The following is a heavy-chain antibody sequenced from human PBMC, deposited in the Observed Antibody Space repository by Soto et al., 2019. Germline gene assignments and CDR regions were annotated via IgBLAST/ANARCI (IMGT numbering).Heavy chain of an antibody. CDR1: GGSIGNLEYP. CDR3: ARENTIFGVVSLFFDF. D-gene: IGHD3-3*01. CDR2: IYSSGST. V-gene: IGHV4-30-4*01. J-gene: IGHJ4*02. Sequence: PLEPKRHTYTVAGGSIGNLEYPWNCKKQPPGKGLEWIGHIYSSGSTYYNPSLRSRISMSIDMSKDQFSLKLTSVTAADAAVYYCARENTIFGVVSLFFDFWGPGSLVTVSS.